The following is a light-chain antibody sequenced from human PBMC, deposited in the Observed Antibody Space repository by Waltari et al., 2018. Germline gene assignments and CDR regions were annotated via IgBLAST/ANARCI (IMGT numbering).Light chain of an antibody. CDR3: QQYVWLPIT. Sequence: EIVLTQSPGTLSLSPGERATVSCRASQSVYGDFLAWYQQKVGQAPRLLIYGASNRATGIPDRFSGSGSGTDFTLTINRLEPEDFAVYHCQQYVWLPITFGQGTRLEIK. V-gene: IGKV3-20*01. CDR1: QSVYGDF. J-gene: IGKJ5*01. CDR2: GAS.